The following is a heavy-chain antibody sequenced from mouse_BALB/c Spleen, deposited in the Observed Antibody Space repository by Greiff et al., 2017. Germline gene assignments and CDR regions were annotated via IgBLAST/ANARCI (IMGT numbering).Heavy chain of an antibody. Sequence: EVQLQQSGPELVKPGASVKMSCKASGYTFTSYVMHWVKQKPGQGLEWIGYINPYNDGTKYNEKFKGKATLTSDKSSSTAYMELSSLTSEDSAVYYCASPGGYGSSYVDWYFDVWGAGTTVTVSS. V-gene: IGHV1-14*01. J-gene: IGHJ1*01. CDR1: GYTFTSYV. CDR2: INPYNDGT. CDR3: ASPGGYGSSYVDWYFDV. D-gene: IGHD1-1*01.